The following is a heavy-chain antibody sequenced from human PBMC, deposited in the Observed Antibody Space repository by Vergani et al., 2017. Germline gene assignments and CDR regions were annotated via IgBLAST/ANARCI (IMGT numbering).Heavy chain of an antibody. V-gene: IGHV1-69*01. CDR1: GGTFSSYA. D-gene: IGHD6-19*01. CDR3: VSGPRIAVAGTTKYNWFDP. Sequence: VQLVQSGAEVKKPGSSVKVSCKASGGTFSSYAISWVRQAPGQGLEWMGGIIPIFGTANYAKKFQGRVTITADESTSTAYMELSSLRSADTAVYYCVSGPRIAVAGTTKYNWFDPWGQGTLVTVSS. CDR2: IIPIFGTA. J-gene: IGHJ5*02.